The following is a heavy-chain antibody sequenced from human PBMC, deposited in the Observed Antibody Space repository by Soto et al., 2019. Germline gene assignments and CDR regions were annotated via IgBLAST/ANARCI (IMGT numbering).Heavy chain of an antibody. J-gene: IGHJ3*02. Sequence: GGSLRLSCAASGFTFSSYAMHWVRQAPGKGLEYVSGISSNGGSTYNADSVNGRFTISRDNSKNTLYLQMGSLRAEDMAVYYCARGRIATVTTSAFDIWGQGTMVTVSS. CDR2: ISSNGGST. CDR3: ARGRIATVTTSAFDI. D-gene: IGHD4-17*01. CDR1: GFTFSSYA. V-gene: IGHV3-64*02.